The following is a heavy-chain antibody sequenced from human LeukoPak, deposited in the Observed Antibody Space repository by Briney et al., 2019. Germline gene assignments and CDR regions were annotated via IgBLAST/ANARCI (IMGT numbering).Heavy chain of an antibody. CDR3: ARGSYSSSWYADY. CDR1: GFTFSSYS. J-gene: IGHJ4*02. V-gene: IGHV3-21*01. Sequence: GGSLRLSCAASGFTFSSYSMTWVRQAPGKGLEWVSSISSSSSYIYYADSVKGRFTISRDNAKNSLYLQMNSLRAEDTAVYYCARGSYSSSWYADYWGQGTLVTVSS. D-gene: IGHD6-13*01. CDR2: ISSSSSYI.